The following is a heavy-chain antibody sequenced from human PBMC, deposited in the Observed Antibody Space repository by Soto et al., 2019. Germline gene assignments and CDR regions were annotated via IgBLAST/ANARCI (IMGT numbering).Heavy chain of an antibody. CDR2: ISSSSSYI. Sequence: PGGFLRLSCAASGFTFSSYSMNWVRQAPGKGLEWVSSISSSSSYIYYADSVKGRFTISRDNAKNSLYLQMNSLRAEDTAVYYCAIRTTPEPAEYFQHWGQGTLVTVSS. V-gene: IGHV3-21*01. CDR1: GFTFSSYS. D-gene: IGHD4-17*01. J-gene: IGHJ1*01. CDR3: AIRTTPEPAEYFQH.